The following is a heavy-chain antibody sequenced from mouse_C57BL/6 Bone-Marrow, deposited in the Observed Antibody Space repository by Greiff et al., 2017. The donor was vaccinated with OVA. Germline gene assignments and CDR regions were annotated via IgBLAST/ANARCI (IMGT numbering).Heavy chain of an antibody. CDR2: ISDGGSYT. Sequence: EVNVVESGGGLVKPGGSLKLSCAASGFTFSSYAMSWVRQTPEKRLEWVATISDGGSYTYYPDNVKGRFTISRDNAKNNLYLQMSHLKSEDTAMYYCATTGVDYWGQGTSVTGSS. CDR1: GFTFSSYA. J-gene: IGHJ4*01. D-gene: IGHD1-1*01. CDR3: ATTGVDY. V-gene: IGHV5-4*03.